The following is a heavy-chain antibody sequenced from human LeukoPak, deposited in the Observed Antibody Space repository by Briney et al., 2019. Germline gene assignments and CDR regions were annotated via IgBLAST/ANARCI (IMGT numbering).Heavy chain of an antibody. J-gene: IGHJ4*02. V-gene: IGHV1-69*05. CDR1: GGTFSSYA. Sequence: ASVKVSCKASGGTFSSYAISWVRQAPGQGLEWMGRIIPIFGTANYAQKFQGRVTITTDESTSTAYMELSSLRSEDTAVYYCANTYYDCVWGSYRLDYWGQGTLVTVSS. D-gene: IGHD3-16*02. CDR2: IIPIFGTA. CDR3: ANTYYDCVWGSYRLDY.